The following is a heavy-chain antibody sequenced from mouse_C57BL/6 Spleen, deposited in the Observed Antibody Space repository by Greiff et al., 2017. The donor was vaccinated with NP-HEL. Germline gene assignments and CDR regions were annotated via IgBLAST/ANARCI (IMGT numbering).Heavy chain of an antibody. V-gene: IGHV3-6*01. D-gene: IGHD2-4*01. Sequence: ESGPGLVKPSQSLSLPCSVTGYSITSGYYWNWIRQFPGNKLEWMGYISYDGSNNYNPSLKNRISITRDTSKNQFFLKLNSVTTEDTATYYCAREVYYDYDGGYFDYWGQGTTLTVSS. J-gene: IGHJ2*01. CDR2: ISYDGSN. CDR3: AREVYYDYDGGYFDY. CDR1: GYSITSGYY.